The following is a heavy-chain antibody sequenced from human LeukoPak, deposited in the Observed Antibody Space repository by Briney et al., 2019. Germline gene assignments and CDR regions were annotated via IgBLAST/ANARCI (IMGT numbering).Heavy chain of an antibody. CDR3: ARERGGYCSGGSCYPNWFDP. V-gene: IGHV1-2*04. D-gene: IGHD2-15*01. CDR1: GYTFTGYY. Sequence: ASVKVSCKASGYTFTGYYMHWVRQAPGQGLEWMGWINPNSGGTNYAQKFQGWVTMTRDTSISTAYMELSRLRSDDAAVYYCARERGGYCSGGSCYPNWFDPWGQGTLVTVSS. J-gene: IGHJ5*02. CDR2: INPNSGGT.